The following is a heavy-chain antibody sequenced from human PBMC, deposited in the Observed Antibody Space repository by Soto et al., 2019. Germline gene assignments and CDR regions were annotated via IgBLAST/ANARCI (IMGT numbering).Heavy chain of an antibody. CDR3: ASHVCQLRFLVWYQIWFDP. D-gene: IGHD3-3*01. J-gene: IGHJ5*02. Sequence: QLQLQESGPGLVKPSETLSLTCTVSGGSISSSSYYWGWIRQPPGKGLEWIGSIYYSGSTYYNPYLKIRGTISVDTAKTQFSLKLSSVTAADTAVYYCASHVCQLRFLVWYQIWFDPWGQGTLVTVSS. CDR2: IYYSGST. V-gene: IGHV4-39*01. CDR1: GGSISSSSYY.